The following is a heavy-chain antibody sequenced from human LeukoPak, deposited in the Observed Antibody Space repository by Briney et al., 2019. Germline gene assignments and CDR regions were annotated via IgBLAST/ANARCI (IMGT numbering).Heavy chain of an antibody. Sequence: ASVKVSCKASGYTFINYGISWVRQAPGQGLEWMGWISPYNGNTNYAQKFQGRVTITTDESTSTAYMELSSLRSEDTAVYYCARDRGLAVAGKAFDYWGQGTLVTVSS. CDR3: ARDRGLAVAGKAFDY. CDR2: ISPYNGNT. V-gene: IGHV1-18*01. J-gene: IGHJ4*02. CDR1: GYTFINYG. D-gene: IGHD6-19*01.